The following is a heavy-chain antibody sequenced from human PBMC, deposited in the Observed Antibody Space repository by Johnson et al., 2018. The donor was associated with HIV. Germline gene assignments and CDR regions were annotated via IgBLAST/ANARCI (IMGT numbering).Heavy chain of an antibody. D-gene: IGHD2-15*01. CDR1: GFTFSNAW. V-gene: IGHV3-11*04. CDR2: ISGSGGTI. J-gene: IGHJ3*02. CDR3: ARSKDCSGGSCPDAFDI. Sequence: VQLVESGGGLVKPGGSLRLSCAASGFTFSNAWMSWVRQAPGKGLEWVSYISGSGGTIYSADSVQGRFTISRDNARNSLYLQMNSLRVEDTAVYYCARSKDCSGGSCPDAFDIWGQGTMVIVSS.